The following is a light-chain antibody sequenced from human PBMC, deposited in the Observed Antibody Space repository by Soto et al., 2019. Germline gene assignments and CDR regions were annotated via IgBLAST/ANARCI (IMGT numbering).Light chain of an antibody. J-gene: IGKJ1*01. CDR3: QQYNSYWT. V-gene: IGKV1-5*03. Sequence: QVTQVPTYLSADVGYSVTIPFRASQSIRTLLAWYQQKPGSAPKLLIYKASTLDSGVPSRFSGNGSGTDFALTINNVKPEDCATYYCQQYNSYWTFGLGTKVDIK. CDR1: QSIRTL. CDR2: KAS.